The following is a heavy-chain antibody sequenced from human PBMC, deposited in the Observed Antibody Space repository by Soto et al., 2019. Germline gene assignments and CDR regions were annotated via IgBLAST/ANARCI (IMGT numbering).Heavy chain of an antibody. CDR2: ISSSSSTI. D-gene: IGHD3-22*01. J-gene: IGHJ6*02. CDR1: GFTFSTYA. V-gene: IGHV3-48*01. Sequence: PGGSLRLSCAASGFTFSTYALTWVRQAPGKGLEWVSYISSSSSTIYYADSVKGRFTISRDNAKNSLYLQMNSLRAEDTAVYYCARDRDSSGYLLPHYYYYGMDVWGQGTTVTVSS. CDR3: ARDRDSSGYLLPHYYYYGMDV.